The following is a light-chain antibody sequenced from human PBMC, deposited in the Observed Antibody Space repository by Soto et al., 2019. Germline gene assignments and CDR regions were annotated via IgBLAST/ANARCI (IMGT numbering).Light chain of an antibody. CDR1: SSNIGAGYD. CDR2: GNI. Sequence: QSVLTQPPSVSGAPGQRVTISCTGSSSNIGAGYDVHWYQQLPGTAPKLLMYGNINRPSGVPDRFSGSKSGTSASLAITGLQAEDEADYYCQSYDSSLSAVFGTGTKVTAL. J-gene: IGLJ1*01. CDR3: QSYDSSLSAV. V-gene: IGLV1-40*01.